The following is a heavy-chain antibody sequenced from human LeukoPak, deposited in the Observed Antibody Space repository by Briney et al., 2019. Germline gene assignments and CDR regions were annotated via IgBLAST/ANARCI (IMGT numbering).Heavy chain of an antibody. V-gene: IGHV3-48*03. J-gene: IGHJ3*02. Sequence: GGSLRLSCAASGFTFSSYEMNWVRQAPGKGLEWVSYISSSGSTIYYADSVKGRFTISRDNAKNSLYLQMNSLRAEDTAVYYCARDRGEPHLSIAFDIWGQGTMVTVSS. CDR1: GFTFSSYE. CDR2: ISSSGSTI. D-gene: IGHD3-16*01. CDR3: ARDRGEPHLSIAFDI.